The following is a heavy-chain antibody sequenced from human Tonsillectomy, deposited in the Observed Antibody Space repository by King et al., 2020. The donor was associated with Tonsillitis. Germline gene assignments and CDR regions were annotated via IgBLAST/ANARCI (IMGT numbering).Heavy chain of an antibody. CDR2: ISGDGGST. D-gene: IGHD1-1*01. CDR1: GFTFDDYA. Sequence: VQLVESGGGVVQPGGSLRLSCAASGFTFDDYAMHWVRQAPGKGLEWVSLISGDGGSTYYADSVKGRFTISRDNSKNSLYLQMNSLRTEDTALYYCAKDMSGTTWGDYYMDVWGKGTTVAVSS. V-gene: IGHV3-43*02. CDR3: AKDMSGTTWGDYYMDV. J-gene: IGHJ6*03.